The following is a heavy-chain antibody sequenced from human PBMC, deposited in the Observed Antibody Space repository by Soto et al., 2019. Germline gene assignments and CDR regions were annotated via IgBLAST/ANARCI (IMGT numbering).Heavy chain of an antibody. CDR3: ASTKYDSSAYYYWYLGL. CDR1: EDTFRNYA. V-gene: IGHV1-69*06. Sequence: QVELVQSGAEVKKPGSSVKVSCQASEDTFRNYAISWVRQAPGQGLEWMGGIIPIFGTANYAQKFQGRVTISADTSANTVYLELSRLRSEGTAVDYCASTKYDSSAYYYWYLGLWGRGTLVTVSS. J-gene: IGHJ2*01. CDR2: IIPIFGTA. D-gene: IGHD3-22*01.